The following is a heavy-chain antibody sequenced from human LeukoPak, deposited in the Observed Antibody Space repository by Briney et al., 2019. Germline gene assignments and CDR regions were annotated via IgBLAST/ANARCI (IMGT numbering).Heavy chain of an antibody. D-gene: IGHD3-10*01. CDR2: ISRSGSTI. V-gene: IGHV3-48*03. CDR1: GFTFSSYA. CDR3: AREGSSYAPSAPFFFDF. Sequence: GGSLRLSCAASGFTFSSYAMSWVRQAPGKGLEWISYISRSGSTIYYADSAKGRFTISRDNAEDSLFLQMNSLRAEDTAVYYCAREGSSYAPSAPFFFDFWGQGTLVTVSS. J-gene: IGHJ4*02.